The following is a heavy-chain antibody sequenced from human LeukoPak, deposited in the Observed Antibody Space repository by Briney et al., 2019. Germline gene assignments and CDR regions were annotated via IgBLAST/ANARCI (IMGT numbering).Heavy chain of an antibody. CDR1: GFTFSSYA. V-gene: IGHV3-23*01. J-gene: IGHJ6*03. D-gene: IGHD4-11*01. CDR2: ISGSGGST. CDR3: AKDFQRTTYYMDV. Sequence: GGSLRLSCAASGFTFSSYAMSWVRQAPGKGLEWVSAISGSGGSTYYADSVKGRFTISRDNSKNTLYLQTNSLRAEDTAVYYCAKDFQRTTYYMDVWGKGTTVTVSS.